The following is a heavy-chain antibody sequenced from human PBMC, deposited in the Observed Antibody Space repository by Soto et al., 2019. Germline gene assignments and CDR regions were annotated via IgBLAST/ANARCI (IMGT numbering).Heavy chain of an antibody. Sequence: PGGSLRLSCAASGFTFSSYGMHWVRQAPGKGLEWVAVISYDGSNKYYADSVKGRFTISRDNSKNTLYLQMNSLRAEDTAVYYCAGGGYCSSTSCYREGYYYYYGMDVWGQGTTVTVSS. CDR3: AGGGYCSSTSCYREGYYYYYGMDV. V-gene: IGHV3-30*03. CDR1: GFTFSSYG. J-gene: IGHJ6*02. CDR2: ISYDGSNK. D-gene: IGHD2-2*02.